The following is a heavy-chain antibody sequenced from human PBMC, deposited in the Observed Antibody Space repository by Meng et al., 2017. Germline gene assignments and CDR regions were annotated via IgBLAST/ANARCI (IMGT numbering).Heavy chain of an antibody. D-gene: IGHD4-17*01. Sequence: QLQLQESGSGLVKPSQTLSLTFAVSGGSISSGGYSWSWIRQPPGKGLEWIGYIYHSGSTYYNPSLKSRVTISVDRSKNQFSLKLSSVTAADTAVYYCARTDYGGYWYFDLWGRGTLVTVSS. CDR3: ARTDYGGYWYFDL. CDR1: GGSISSGGYS. CDR2: IYHSGST. J-gene: IGHJ2*01. V-gene: IGHV4-30-2*01.